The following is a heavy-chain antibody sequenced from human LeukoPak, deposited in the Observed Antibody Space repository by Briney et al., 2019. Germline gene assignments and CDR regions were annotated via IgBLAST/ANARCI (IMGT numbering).Heavy chain of an antibody. Sequence: GGSLRLSCAASGFTFSSYSMNWVRQAPGKGLEWVSSISSSSSYIYYADSVKGRFTISRDNAKNSLYLQMNSLRAEDTAVYYCAGGTPRYYYDPFHAFDIWGQGTMVTVSS. D-gene: IGHD3-22*01. CDR3: AGGTPRYYYDPFHAFDI. J-gene: IGHJ3*02. CDR2: ISSSSSYI. CDR1: GFTFSSYS. V-gene: IGHV3-21*01.